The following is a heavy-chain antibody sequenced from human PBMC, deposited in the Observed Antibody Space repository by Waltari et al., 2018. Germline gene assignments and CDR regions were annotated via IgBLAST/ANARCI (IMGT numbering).Heavy chain of an antibody. CDR2: ISWNSGNI. J-gene: IGHJ4*02. CDR3: ARSSGSGTYTSIDY. V-gene: IGHV3-9*01. Sequence: EVQLVESGGGLVQPGKSLRLSCATSGFTFDNYAMNWVRQPPGKGLEWSSDISWNSGNIGYADYVKGRCTISRDNAKNSLYLQMNSVRAEDTAFYYCARSSGSGTYTSIDYWGQGTLVTVSS. CDR1: GFTFDNYA. D-gene: IGHD3-10*01.